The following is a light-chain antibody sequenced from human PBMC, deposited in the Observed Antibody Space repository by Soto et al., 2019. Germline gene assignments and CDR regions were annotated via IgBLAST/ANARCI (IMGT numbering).Light chain of an antibody. CDR2: GAS. J-gene: IGKJ3*01. CDR3: QPYRSSPFT. V-gene: IGKV3-20*01. CDR1: QSVSRSY. Sequence: EIVLTQSPGTLSLSPGERATLSCRASQSVSRSYLAWYQQKPGQAPRLLIYGASTRATDIPDRFSGSGSGTDFTLTISRLKPEDFAVYYCQPYRSSPFTFAPGTKVDIK.